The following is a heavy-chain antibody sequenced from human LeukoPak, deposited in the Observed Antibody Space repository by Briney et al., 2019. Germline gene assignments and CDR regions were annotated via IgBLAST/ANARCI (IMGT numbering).Heavy chain of an antibody. J-gene: IGHJ6*03. Sequence: GGSLRLSCAGSGFTFNTYNMNWVRQAPGKGLEWVSSISSSSSYIYYADSVRGRFTISRDNAKNSLYLQMNSLRAEDTALYYCARGVAAALENYYYYMDVWGKGTTVTVSS. D-gene: IGHD6-13*01. CDR2: ISSSSSYI. CDR3: ARGVAAALENYYYYMDV. V-gene: IGHV3-21*04. CDR1: GFTFNTYN.